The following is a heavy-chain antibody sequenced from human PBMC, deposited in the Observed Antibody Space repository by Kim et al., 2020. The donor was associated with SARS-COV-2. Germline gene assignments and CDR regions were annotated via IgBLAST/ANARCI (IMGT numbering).Heavy chain of an antibody. Sequence: SETLSLTCTVSGGSISSYYWSWIRQPPGKGLEWIGYIYYSGSTNYNPSLKSRVTISVDTSKNQFSLKLSSVTAADTAVYYCARATVDTWRGNWFDPWGQGTLVTVSS. D-gene: IGHD5-18*01. V-gene: IGHV4-59*13. CDR1: GGSISSYY. CDR3: ARATVDTWRGNWFDP. CDR2: IYYSGST. J-gene: IGHJ5*02.